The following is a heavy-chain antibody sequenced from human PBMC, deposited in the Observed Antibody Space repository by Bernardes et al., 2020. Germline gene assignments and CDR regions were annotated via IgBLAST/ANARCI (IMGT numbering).Heavy chain of an antibody. CDR3: ARPFRENGVDYDALDI. J-gene: IGHJ3*02. V-gene: IGHV1-18*01. D-gene: IGHD3-3*01. Sequence: ASVKVSCKASGYTFTSYGISWVRQAPGQGLEWMGWISAYNGNTKYAQKLQGRVTMTTDTSTRTAYMEVRSLRSDDTAVYYCARPFRENGVDYDALDIWGKGKMVTVSS. CDR2: ISAYNGNT. CDR1: GYTFTSYG.